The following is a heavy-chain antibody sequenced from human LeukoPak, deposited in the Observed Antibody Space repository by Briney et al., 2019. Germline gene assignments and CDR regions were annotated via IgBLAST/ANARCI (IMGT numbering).Heavy chain of an antibody. CDR2: MNPNSGNT. V-gene: IGHV1-8*01. D-gene: IGHD2-2*01. CDR1: GYTFTSYD. J-gene: IGHJ3*02. CDR3: ARGRKVVGVVVPAVDAFDI. Sequence: ASVKVSCKASGYTFTSYDINWVRQATGQGLEWMGWMNPNSGNTGYAQKLQGRVTMTRNTSISTAYMELSSLRSEDTAVYYCARGRKVVGVVVPAVDAFDIWGQGTMVTVSS.